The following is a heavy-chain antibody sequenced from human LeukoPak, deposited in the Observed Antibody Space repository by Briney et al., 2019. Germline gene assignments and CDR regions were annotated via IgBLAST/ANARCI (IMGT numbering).Heavy chain of an antibody. V-gene: IGHV3-43*01. D-gene: IGHD3-22*01. CDR3: ARDVYYYDSSGYSQSLRFDY. Sequence: PGGSLRLSCAASGFNFEDYTMHWVRHTPGKGLEWVSLINWDGGSTYYADSVKGRFSISRDNNKNSLYLQMNSLRAEDTAVYYCARDVYYYDSSGYSQSLRFDYWGQGTLVTVSS. CDR2: INWDGGST. CDR1: GFNFEDYT. J-gene: IGHJ4*02.